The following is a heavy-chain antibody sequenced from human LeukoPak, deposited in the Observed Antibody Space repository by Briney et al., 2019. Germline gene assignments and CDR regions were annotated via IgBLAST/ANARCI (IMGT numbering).Heavy chain of an antibody. V-gene: IGHV3-7*01. CDR1: GFTFSSYG. D-gene: IGHD1-26*01. J-gene: IGHJ3*02. Sequence: GGSLRLSCAASGFTFSSYGMHWVRQAPGKGLEWVANIKQDGSEKYNVDSVKGRFTISRDNAKNSLYLQMNSLRAEDTAVYYCARERGSYSGAFNIWGQGTLVTVSS. CDR2: IKQDGSEK. CDR3: ARERGSYSGAFNI.